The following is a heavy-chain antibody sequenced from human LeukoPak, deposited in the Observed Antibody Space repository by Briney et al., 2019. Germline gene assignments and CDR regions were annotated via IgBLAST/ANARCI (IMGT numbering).Heavy chain of an antibody. J-gene: IGHJ5*02. CDR3: ARDLIPGHMSP. CDR2: IYYSGST. D-gene: IGHD2-21*01. V-gene: IGHV4-39*07. Sequence: PSETLSLTCTVSGGSISSSSYYWGWIRQPPGKGLEWIGSIYYSGSTYYNPSLKSRVTISVDTSKNQFSLKLSSVTAADTAVYYCARDLIPGHMSPWGQGTLVTVSS. CDR1: GGSISSSSYY.